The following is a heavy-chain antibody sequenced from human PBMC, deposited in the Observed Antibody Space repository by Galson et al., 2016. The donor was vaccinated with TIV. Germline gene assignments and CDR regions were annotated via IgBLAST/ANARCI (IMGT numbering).Heavy chain of an antibody. CDR1: GFTFSTYG. CDR2: IGNDGVDK. J-gene: IGHJ6*01. V-gene: IGHV3-30*02. CDR3: AKKGGLDV. Sequence: SCAASGFTFSTYGMHWVRQAPGKGLEWVASIGNDGVDKHADSVKGRFTISRDNSKSTLYLHLSSLRADDTAVYYCAKKGGLDVWGQGTTVTVSS.